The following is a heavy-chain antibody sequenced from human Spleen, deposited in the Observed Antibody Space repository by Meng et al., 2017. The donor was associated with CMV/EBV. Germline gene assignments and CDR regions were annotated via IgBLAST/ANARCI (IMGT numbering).Heavy chain of an antibody. J-gene: IGHJ4*02. CDR3: ARSLQYIKLCLGY. Sequence: CKTSGYTFSTYDINWVRQIPGQGLEWMGWVNPNSGNTGYAPKFQGRLTMTRDTSTDTAYMELSRLTSEDTATYYCARSLQYIKLCLGYWGQGTLVTVSS. D-gene: IGHD3-10*02. CDR1: GYTFSTYD. CDR2: VNPNSGNT. V-gene: IGHV1-8*01.